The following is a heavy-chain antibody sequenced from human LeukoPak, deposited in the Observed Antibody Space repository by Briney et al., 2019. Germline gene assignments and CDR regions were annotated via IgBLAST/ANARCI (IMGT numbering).Heavy chain of an antibody. Sequence: GGSLIPSCAASGCTFNSYVMSWVRQAPGKGLGWVSAIGGSGARTYYADSVRGRFTVSRDNSKNTVYLQLNSLRGEDTAVYYCAKDLVSGDWYWRGFDSWGQGTLVTVSS. V-gene: IGHV3-23*01. CDR3: AKDLVSGDWYWRGFDS. CDR2: IGGSGART. CDR1: GCTFNSYV. J-gene: IGHJ4*02. D-gene: IGHD6-19*01.